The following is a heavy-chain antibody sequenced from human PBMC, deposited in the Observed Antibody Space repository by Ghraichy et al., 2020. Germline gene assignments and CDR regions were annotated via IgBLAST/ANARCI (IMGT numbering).Heavy chain of an antibody. V-gene: IGHV5-51*01. J-gene: IGHJ3*02. CDR2: IYPGDSDT. CDR3: ARLDSSSWTFQDAFDI. D-gene: IGHD6-13*01. Sequence: GESLNISCKGSGYSFTSYWIGWVRQMPGKGLEWMGIIYPGDSDTRYSPSFQGQVTISADKSISTAYLQWSSLKASDTAMYYCARLDSSSWTFQDAFDIWGQATMVTVSS. CDR1: GYSFTSYW.